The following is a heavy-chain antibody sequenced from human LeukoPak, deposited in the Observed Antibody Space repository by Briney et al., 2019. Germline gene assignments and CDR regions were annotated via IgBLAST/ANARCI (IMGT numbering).Heavy chain of an antibody. CDR1: GYSISSGYF. CDR2: IYHSGSGNT. D-gene: IGHD6-19*01. V-gene: IGHV4-38-2*02. CDR3: ARGAVAGKSPLFDQ. J-gene: IGHJ4*02. Sequence: SETLSLTCTVSGYSISSGYFWGWILQPPGKGLEWIVSIYHSGSGNTYYNPSLKSRVTISVDTSKNQFSLKLTSVTAADTAVYYCARGAVAGKSPLFDQWRQGTLVTVSS.